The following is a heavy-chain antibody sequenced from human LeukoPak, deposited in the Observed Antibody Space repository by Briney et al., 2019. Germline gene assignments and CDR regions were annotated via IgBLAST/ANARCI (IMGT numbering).Heavy chain of an antibody. J-gene: IGHJ4*02. D-gene: IGHD5-12*01. V-gene: IGHV3-23*01. CDR3: AKDVHYIVAALDC. CDR2: ITDDGFTS. Sequence: GASLRLSCAASGFTFSTYAMGWVRQAPGKGLEWVSTITDDGFTSHYADSVKGRFSVSRDNSKNTLYLQMSSLRAGDTAVYYCAKDVHYIVAALDCWGQGALVTVSS. CDR1: GFTFSTYA.